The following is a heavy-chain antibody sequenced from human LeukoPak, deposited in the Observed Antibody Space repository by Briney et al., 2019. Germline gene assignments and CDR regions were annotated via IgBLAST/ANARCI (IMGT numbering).Heavy chain of an antibody. D-gene: IGHD5-18*01. CDR2: VSGSGDST. CDR3: AKDTGYNYGYDY. Sequence: GGSLRLSCAASGFTFSSYSMNWVRQAPGMGLEWVSLVSGSGDSTYYADSVKGRFTISRDNSKNMLYLQMNSLRAEDTAIYYCAKDTGYNYGYDYWGQGTLATVSS. J-gene: IGHJ4*02. V-gene: IGHV3-23*01. CDR1: GFTFSSYS.